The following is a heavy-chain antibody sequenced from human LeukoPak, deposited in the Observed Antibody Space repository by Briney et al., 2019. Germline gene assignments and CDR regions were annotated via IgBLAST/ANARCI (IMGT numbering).Heavy chain of an antibody. CDR3: AREIVVVVAATRYYYYGMDV. Sequence: GGSLRLSCAASGFTFSSYAMSWVRQGPGKGLEGVSAISGSGGSTYYADSVKGRFTISRDNSKNTLYLQMNSLRAEDTAVYYCAREIVVVVAATRYYYYGMDVWGQGTTVTVSS. CDR1: GFTFSSYA. D-gene: IGHD2-15*01. J-gene: IGHJ6*02. CDR2: ISGSGGST. V-gene: IGHV3-23*01.